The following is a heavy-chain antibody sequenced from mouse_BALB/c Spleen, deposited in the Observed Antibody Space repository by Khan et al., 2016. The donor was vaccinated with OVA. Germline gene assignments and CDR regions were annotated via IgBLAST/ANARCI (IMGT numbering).Heavy chain of an antibody. J-gene: IGHJ2*01. CDR2: ISNSGST. V-gene: IGHV3-1*02. Sequence: EVELVESGPGLVKPSQSLSLTCTVTGFSFTSCCGWYCLRHPPGNQLLLVGFISNSGSTNYTTTLKSRISITRDTAKNKFFLQMNSVTTEDTATYYCARTARIKYWGQGTTLTVSS. D-gene: IGHD1-2*01. CDR1: GFSFTSCCG. CDR3: ARTARIKY.